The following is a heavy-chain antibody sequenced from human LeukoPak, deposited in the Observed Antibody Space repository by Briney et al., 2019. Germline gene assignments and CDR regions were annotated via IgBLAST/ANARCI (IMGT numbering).Heavy chain of an antibody. CDR1: GFTFSSYG. V-gene: IGHV3-30*02. CDR3: ARDRSRGSYYSGAFDI. D-gene: IGHD1-26*01. CDR2: IRYDGSNK. Sequence: GGSLRLSCAASGFTFSSYGMHWVRQAPGKGLEWVAFIRYDGSNKYYADSVKGRFTISRDNSKNTLYLQMNSLRAEDTAVYYCARDRSRGSYYSGAFDIWGQGTMVTVSS. J-gene: IGHJ3*02.